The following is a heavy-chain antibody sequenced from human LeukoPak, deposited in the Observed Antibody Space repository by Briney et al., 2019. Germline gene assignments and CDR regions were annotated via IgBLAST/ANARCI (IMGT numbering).Heavy chain of an antibody. CDR3: ARAAMVRGVDYFDY. CDR2: ISGSGGST. V-gene: IGHV3-23*01. Sequence: GESLKISCVASGFTFSSYSMTWVRQAPGKGLEWVSVISGSGGSTYYGDSVKGRFTISRDNSKNTLYLQMNSLRAEDTAVYYCARAAMVRGVDYFDYWGQGTLVTVSS. CDR1: GFTFSSYS. D-gene: IGHD3-10*01. J-gene: IGHJ4*02.